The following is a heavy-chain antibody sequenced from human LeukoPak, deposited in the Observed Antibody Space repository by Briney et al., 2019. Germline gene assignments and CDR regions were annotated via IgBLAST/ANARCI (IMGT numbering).Heavy chain of an antibody. Sequence: GGSLRLSCAASGFTFSSYAMSWVRQAPGKGLEWVSAISGSGGSTYYADSVKGRFTISRDNSKNTLYLQMNSLRAEDTAVYYCARGQQWLLYYFDYWGQGTLVTVSS. CDR2: ISGSGGST. D-gene: IGHD6-19*01. V-gene: IGHV3-23*01. J-gene: IGHJ4*02. CDR1: GFTFSSYA. CDR3: ARGQQWLLYYFDY.